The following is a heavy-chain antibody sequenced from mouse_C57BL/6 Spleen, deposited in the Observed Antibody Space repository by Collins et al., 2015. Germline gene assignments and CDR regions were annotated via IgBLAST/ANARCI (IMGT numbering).Heavy chain of an antibody. Sequence: QVQLKQSGPGLVQPSQSLSITCTVSGFSLTSYGVHWVRQSPGKGLEWLGVIWSGGSTDYNAAFISRLSISKDNSKSQVFFKMNSLQADDTAIYYCARMYDYDDAMDYWGQGTSVTVSS. CDR1: GFSLTSYG. CDR2: IWSGGST. D-gene: IGHD2-4*01. V-gene: IGHV2-2*01. J-gene: IGHJ4*01. CDR3: ARMYDYDDAMDY.